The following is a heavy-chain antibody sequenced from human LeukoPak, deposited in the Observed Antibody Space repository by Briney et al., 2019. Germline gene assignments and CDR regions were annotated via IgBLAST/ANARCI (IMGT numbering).Heavy chain of an antibody. CDR1: GYTFTSYY. V-gene: IGHV1-46*01. CDR3: ARGMYSGSYDVAFDI. CDR2: INPSGGST. J-gene: IGHJ3*02. Sequence: ASVKVSCKASGYTFTSYYMHWVRQAPGQGLEWMGIINPSGGSTSYAQKFQGRVTMTRDTSTSTAYMELSSLRSEDTAVYYCARGMYSGSYDVAFDIWGQGTMVTVSS. D-gene: IGHD1-26*01.